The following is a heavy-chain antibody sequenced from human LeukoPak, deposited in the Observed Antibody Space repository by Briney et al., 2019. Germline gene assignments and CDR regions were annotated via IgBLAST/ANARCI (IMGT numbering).Heavy chain of an antibody. CDR3: AREAGSYDSSGYYSLYYSFDY. D-gene: IGHD3-22*01. CDR2: IYSSGTT. CDR1: GDSINSGNNY. V-gene: IGHV4-61*09. J-gene: IGHJ4*02. Sequence: PSETLSLTCAVSGDSINSGNNYWSWIRQPAGKGPEWIGHIYSSGTTNYNPSLKSRVTMSVDTSKNQFSLKLTSVTAADTAVYYCAREAGSYDSSGYYSLYYSFDYWGQGTLVTVSS.